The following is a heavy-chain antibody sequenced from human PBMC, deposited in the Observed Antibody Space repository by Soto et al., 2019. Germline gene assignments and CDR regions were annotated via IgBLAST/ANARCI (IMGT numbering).Heavy chain of an antibody. CDR1: GGSFSGYY. D-gene: IGHD5-12*01. Sequence: SETLSLTCAVYGGSFSGYYWSWIRQPPGKGLEWIGEINHSGSTNYNPSLKSRVTISVDTSKNQFSLKLSSVTAADTAVYYCARVNSGYDLALYYYYYMDVWGKGTTVTVSS. J-gene: IGHJ6*03. CDR2: INHSGST. CDR3: ARVNSGYDLALYYYYYMDV. V-gene: IGHV4-34*01.